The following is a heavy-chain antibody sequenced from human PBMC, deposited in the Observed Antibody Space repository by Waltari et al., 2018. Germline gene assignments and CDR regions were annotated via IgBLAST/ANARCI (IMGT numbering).Heavy chain of an antibody. V-gene: IGHV4-61*02. J-gene: IGHJ4*02. CDR1: GGSISSGSYY. Sequence: QVQLQESGPGLVKPSQTLSLTCTVSGGSISSGSYYWSWIRQPAGKGLEWIGRIYTSGSTNYNPSLKRRVTISVDTSKNQFALKLSSVTAADTAVYYCAREDWGDYWGQGTLVTVSS. CDR3: AREDWGDY. CDR2: IYTSGST. D-gene: IGHD3-16*01.